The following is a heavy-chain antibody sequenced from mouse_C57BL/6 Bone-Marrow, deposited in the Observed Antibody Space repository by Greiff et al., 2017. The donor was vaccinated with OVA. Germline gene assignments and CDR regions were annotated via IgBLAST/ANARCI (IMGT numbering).Heavy chain of an antibody. V-gene: IGHV1-82*01. J-gene: IGHJ1*03. CDR1: GYAFSSSW. D-gene: IGHD2-4*01. CDR2: IYPGDGDT. Sequence: VQLQQSGPELVKPGASVKISCKASGYAFSSSWMNWVKQRPGKGLEWIGRIYPGDGDTNYNGKFKGKATLTADKSSSTAYMQLSSLTSEDSAVYFCATYDYDGYCDVWGTGTTVTVSS. CDR3: ATYDYDGYCDV.